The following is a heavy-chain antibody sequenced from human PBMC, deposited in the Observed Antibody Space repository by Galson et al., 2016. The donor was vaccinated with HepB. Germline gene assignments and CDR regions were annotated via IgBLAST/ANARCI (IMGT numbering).Heavy chain of an antibody. D-gene: IGHD5-18*01. CDR2: INTNTGNP. Sequence: SVKVSCKASGYDFTKYAMNWVRQAPGQGLEWVGWINTNTGNPTYAQAFTGRFVFSLDASVSTAYLQITSLKAEDTAVYYCARAGDTALPHYYFYYGMDFWGQGTTVTVSS. CDR3: ARAGDTALPHYYFYYGMDF. CDR1: GYDFTKYA. V-gene: IGHV7-4-1*02. J-gene: IGHJ6*02.